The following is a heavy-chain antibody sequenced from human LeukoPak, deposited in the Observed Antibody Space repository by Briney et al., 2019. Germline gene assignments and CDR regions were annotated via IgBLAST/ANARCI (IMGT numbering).Heavy chain of an antibody. D-gene: IGHD5-12*01. CDR1: GGSISSSSYY. V-gene: IGHV4-39*07. CDR2: IYYSGST. CDR3: AISGGGYDPYFDY. Sequence: SETLSLTCTVSGGSISSSSYYWGWIRQPPGKGLEWIGSIYYSGSTYYNPSLKSRVTISVDTSKNQFSLKLSSVTVADTAVYYCAISGGGYDPYFDYWGQGTLVTVSS. J-gene: IGHJ4*02.